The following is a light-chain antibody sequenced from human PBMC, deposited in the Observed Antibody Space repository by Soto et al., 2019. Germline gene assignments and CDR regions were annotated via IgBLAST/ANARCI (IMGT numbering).Light chain of an antibody. CDR1: QSVSSSY. V-gene: IGKV3-20*01. Sequence: EIVLTQSPGTLSWSPGERATLSCRASQSVSSSYLAWYQQKPGQAPRLLIYGASSRATGIPDRFSGSGSGTDFTLTISRLEPEDFAVYYCQQYAETFGQGTKVEIK. CDR2: GAS. CDR3: QQYAET. J-gene: IGKJ1*01.